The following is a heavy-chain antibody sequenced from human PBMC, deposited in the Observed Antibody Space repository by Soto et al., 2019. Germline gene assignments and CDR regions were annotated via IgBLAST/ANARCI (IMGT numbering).Heavy chain of an antibody. V-gene: IGHV1-18*01. J-gene: IGHJ4*02. CDR3: ARGIVGRGEMAAVLSDY. CDR2: ISGYNGNT. Sequence: QVQLVQSGAEVKRPGASVKVSCKASGYDFTNWGPSWVRQAPGQGPEWMGWISGYNGNTNYAQKFQGRVTMTTDTFTTTGYMELWGLTSDDTAVYYCARGIVGRGEMAAVLSDYWGQGTLVTVSS. CDR1: GYDFTNWG. D-gene: IGHD3-3*02.